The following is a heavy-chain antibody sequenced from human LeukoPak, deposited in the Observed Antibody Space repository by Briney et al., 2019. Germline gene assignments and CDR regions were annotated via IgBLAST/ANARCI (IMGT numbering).Heavy chain of an antibody. Sequence: GGSLRLSCAASGFTFSDSYMTWVRQAPGEGLEWVSYITSNMFTVYYADSVKGRFTISRDNAKNSLYLQMNNLRAEDMAIYYCVRGAVGLTGCWWGQGTLVIVSS. CDR2: ITSNMFTV. D-gene: IGHD4/OR15-4a*01. CDR1: GFTFSDSY. J-gene: IGHJ4*02. V-gene: IGHV3-11*01. CDR3: VRGAVGLTGCW.